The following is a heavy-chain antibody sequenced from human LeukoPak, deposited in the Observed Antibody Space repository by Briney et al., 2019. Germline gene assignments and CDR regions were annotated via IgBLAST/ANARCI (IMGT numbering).Heavy chain of an antibody. CDR1: GVSVSSGSYY. CDR3: ARDGYSLDY. CDR2: IYYSGST. J-gene: IGHJ4*02. Sequence: SETLSLTCTVSGVSVSSGSYYWSWIRQPPGKGLEWIGYIYYSGSTNYNPSLKSRVTISVDTPKNQFSLKLSSVTAADTAVYYCARDGYSLDYWGQGTLVTVSS. D-gene: IGHD5-24*01. V-gene: IGHV4-61*01.